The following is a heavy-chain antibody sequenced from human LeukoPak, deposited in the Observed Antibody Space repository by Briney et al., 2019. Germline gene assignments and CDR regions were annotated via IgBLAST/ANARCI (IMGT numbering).Heavy chain of an antibody. J-gene: IGHJ4*02. Sequence: SETLSLTCTVSGGSISSHYWSWIRQPPGKGLEWIGYIYYSGSTNYNPSLKSRVTISVDTSKNQFPLKLSSVTAADTAVYYCARSYDSSGYYPLNYWGQGTLVTVSS. V-gene: IGHV4-59*11. D-gene: IGHD3-22*01. CDR1: GGSISSHY. CDR2: IYYSGST. CDR3: ARSYDSSGYYPLNY.